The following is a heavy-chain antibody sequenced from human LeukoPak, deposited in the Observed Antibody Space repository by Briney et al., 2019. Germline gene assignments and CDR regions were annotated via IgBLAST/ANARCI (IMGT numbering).Heavy chain of an antibody. CDR2: ISGSGGST. D-gene: IGHD1-1*01. V-gene: IGHV3-23*01. CDR1: GFTFSSYA. J-gene: IGHJ4*02. CDR3: TRIQLGSTTRLFDY. Sequence: GGSLRLSCAASGFTFSSYAMSWVRQAPGKGLEWVSAISGSGGSTYYADSVKGRFTISRDNSKNTLYLQMNSLKTEDTAVYYCTRIQLGSTTRLFDYWGQGTLVTVSS.